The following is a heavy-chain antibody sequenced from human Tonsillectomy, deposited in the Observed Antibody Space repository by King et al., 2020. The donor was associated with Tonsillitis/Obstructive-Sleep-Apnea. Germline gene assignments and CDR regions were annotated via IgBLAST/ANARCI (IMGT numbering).Heavy chain of an antibody. J-gene: IGHJ6*03. CDR2: IYYSGST. D-gene: IGHD6-6*01. V-gene: IGHV4-39*01. CDR1: GGSISSSSYY. Sequence: QLQESGPGLVKPSETLSLTCTVSGGSISSSSYYWGWIRQPPGKGLEWIGSIYYSGSTYYNPSLKSRVTISVDTSKNQFSLKLSSVTAAATAVYYCGRRVAGRPHYYYMDVWGKGTTVTVSS. CDR3: GRRVAGRPHYYYMDV.